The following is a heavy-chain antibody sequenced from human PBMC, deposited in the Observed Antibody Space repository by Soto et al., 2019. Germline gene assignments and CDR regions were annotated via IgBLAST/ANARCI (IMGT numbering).Heavy chain of an antibody. V-gene: IGHV4-39*01. CDR1: GGSISSSSYY. CDR3: ARFTIFGVG. CDR2: IYYSGST. D-gene: IGHD3-3*01. J-gene: IGHJ4*02. Sequence: QLQLQESGPGLVKPSETLSLTCTVSGGSISSSSYYWGWIRQPPGKGREWIGSIYYSGSTYYNPSLKSRVILSVDTSKIQFSLKLSSVTAADTAVYYCARFTIFGVGWGKGTLVTVSS.